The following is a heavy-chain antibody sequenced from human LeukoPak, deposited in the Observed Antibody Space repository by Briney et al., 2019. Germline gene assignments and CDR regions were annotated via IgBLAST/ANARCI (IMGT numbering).Heavy chain of an antibody. Sequence: ASVKVSCKASGYTFTGYYMHWVRQAPGQGLEWMGWISAYNGNTNYAQKLQGRVTMTTDTSTSTAYMELRSLRSDDTAVYYCARDRGIMYYYDSSGYYPDYWGQGTLVTVSS. CDR2: ISAYNGNT. CDR1: GYTFTGYY. V-gene: IGHV1-18*04. J-gene: IGHJ4*02. D-gene: IGHD3-22*01. CDR3: ARDRGIMYYYDSSGYYPDY.